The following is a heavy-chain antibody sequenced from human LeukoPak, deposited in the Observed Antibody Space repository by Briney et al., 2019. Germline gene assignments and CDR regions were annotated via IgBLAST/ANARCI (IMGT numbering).Heavy chain of an antibody. D-gene: IGHD3-10*01. CDR1: GGTFSSYA. Sequence: SVKVSCKASGGTFSSYAISWVRQAPGQGLEWMGRIIPILGIANYAQKFQGRVTITADKSTSTAYMELSSLRSEDTAVYYCARDGSYYYGSGSHGDWFDPWGQGTLVTVSS. CDR2: IIPILGIA. J-gene: IGHJ5*02. V-gene: IGHV1-69*04. CDR3: ARDGSYYYGSGSHGDWFDP.